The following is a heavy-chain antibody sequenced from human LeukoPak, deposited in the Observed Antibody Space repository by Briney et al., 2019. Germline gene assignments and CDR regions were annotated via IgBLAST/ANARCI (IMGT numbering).Heavy chain of an antibody. D-gene: IGHD3-22*01. CDR1: GFTFTAYL. V-gene: IGHV3-30-3*01. CDR3: VRESEYYFDHSASFDY. Sequence: GGSLRLSCAASGFTFTAYLIHWVRQAPGKGLEWVAVMSSDGNAMFYADSVKGRFTISRDNSKNTLYLQMNSLRAEDTAVYYCVRESEYYFDHSASFDYWGQGTLVAVSS. J-gene: IGHJ4*02. CDR2: MSSDGNAM.